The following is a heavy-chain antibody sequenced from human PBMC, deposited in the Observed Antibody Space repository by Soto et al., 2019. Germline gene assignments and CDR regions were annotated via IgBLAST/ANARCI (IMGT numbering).Heavy chain of an antibody. V-gene: IGHV1-2*02. J-gene: IGHJ4*02. Sequence: ASVQFSCQPSGSSFACSYMHWVRQAPGQVLEWMGWINPNSGGTNYAQKFQGRVTMTRDTSISTAYMELSRLRSDDTAVYYCARSGLTLDFDEGGQGIMGTV. D-gene: IGHD3-10*01. CDR1: GSSFACSY. CDR3: ARSGLTLDFDE. CDR2: INPNSGGT.